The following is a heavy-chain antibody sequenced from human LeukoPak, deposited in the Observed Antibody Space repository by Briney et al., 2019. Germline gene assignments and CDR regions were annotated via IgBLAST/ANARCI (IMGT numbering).Heavy chain of an antibody. J-gene: IGHJ4*02. CDR1: GFTFSSYS. Sequence: SGGSLRLSCAASGFTFSSYSMHWVRQAPGKGLEWVAVISYDGSNKYYADSVKGRFTISRDNSKNTLSLQMNSLRAEDTAMYYCARSKGIAVAGTPPDYWGQGTLATVSS. CDR3: ARSKGIAVAGTPPDY. V-gene: IGHV3-30*04. D-gene: IGHD6-19*01. CDR2: ISYDGSNK.